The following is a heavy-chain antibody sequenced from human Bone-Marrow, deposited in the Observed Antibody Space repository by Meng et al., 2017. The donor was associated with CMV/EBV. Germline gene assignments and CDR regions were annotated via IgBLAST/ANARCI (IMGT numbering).Heavy chain of an antibody. CDR3: ARWGYDFWSGYLSV. V-gene: IGHV4-34*01. CDR2: INHSGST. J-gene: IGHJ6*02. CDR1: GGSFSGYY. D-gene: IGHD3-3*01. Sequence: SETLSLTCAVYGGSFSGYYWSWIRQPPGKGLEWIGEINHSGSTNYNPSLKSRVTISVDTSKNQFSLKLSSVTAADTAVYYCARWGYDFWSGYLSVRSQGTTFTVSS.